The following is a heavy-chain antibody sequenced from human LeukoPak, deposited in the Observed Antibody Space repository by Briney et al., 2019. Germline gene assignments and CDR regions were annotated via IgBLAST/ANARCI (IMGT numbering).Heavy chain of an antibody. CDR1: GGTFSSYA. J-gene: IGHJ6*02. Sequence: EASVKVSCKASGGTFSSYAISWVRQAPGQGLEWMGRIIPILGIANYAQKFQGRVTITADKSTSTAYMELSSLRSEDTAVYYCATDRLIAAAGPGLITNYYYGMDVWGQGTTVTVSS. CDR3: ATDRLIAAAGPGLITNYYYGMDV. D-gene: IGHD6-13*01. V-gene: IGHV1-69*04. CDR2: IIPILGIA.